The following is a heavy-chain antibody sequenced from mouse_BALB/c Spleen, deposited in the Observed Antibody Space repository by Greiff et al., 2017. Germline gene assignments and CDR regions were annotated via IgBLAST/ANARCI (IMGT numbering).Heavy chain of an antibody. V-gene: IGHV3-2*02. J-gene: IGHJ4*01. CDR1: GYSITSDYA. CDR2: ISYSGST. Sequence: EVQLQESGPGLVKPSQSLSLTCTVTGYSITSDYAWNWIRQFPGNQLEWMGYISYSGSTSYNPSLKSRISITRDTSKNQFFLQLNSVTTEDTATYYCARGTPMDYWGQGTSVTVSS. CDR3: ARGTPMDY.